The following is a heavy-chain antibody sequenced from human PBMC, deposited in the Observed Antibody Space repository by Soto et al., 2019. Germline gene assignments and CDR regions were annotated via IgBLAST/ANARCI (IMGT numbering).Heavy chain of an antibody. Sequence: QLQLQESGPGLVKPSETLSLTCTVSGGSISSSSYYWGWIRQPPGKGLEWIGSIYYSGSTYYNPSLKSRVTISVDTSKNQFSLKLSSVTAADTAVYSCARVPRVAPGNTYWFDPWGQGTLVTVSS. CDR1: GGSISSSSYY. CDR2: IYYSGST. D-gene: IGHD3-10*01. J-gene: IGHJ5*02. V-gene: IGHV4-39*01. CDR3: ARVPRVAPGNTYWFDP.